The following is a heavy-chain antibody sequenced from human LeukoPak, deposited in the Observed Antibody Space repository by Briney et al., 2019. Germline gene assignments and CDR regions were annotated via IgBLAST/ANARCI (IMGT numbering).Heavy chain of an antibody. CDR1: GFAFSGYG. CDR2: IRYDESHK. J-gene: IGHJ4*02. Sequence: GGSLRLSCAASGFAFSGYGMHWVRQAPGKGLEWVAFIRYDESHKYYADSVEGRFTISRDNSRNVLYLQMNILRPEDTAVYYCTTIEFVHTARTFDYWGQGTLVTVSS. CDR3: TTIEFVHTARTFDY. V-gene: IGHV3-30*02. D-gene: IGHD5-18*01.